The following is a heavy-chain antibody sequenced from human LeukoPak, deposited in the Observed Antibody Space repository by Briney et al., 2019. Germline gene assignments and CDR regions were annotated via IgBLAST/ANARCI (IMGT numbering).Heavy chain of an antibody. J-gene: IGHJ3*02. V-gene: IGHV4-4*02. CDR1: GDSVSNDHW. Sequence: SGTLSLTCDVSGDSVSNDHWWSWVRQPPGKGLEWIGEIFHSGSTNYNSSLKGRVIISVDKSKNQFSLTLNSVTAADTAVYYCARGEDAFDIWGQGTMVTVSS. CDR2: IFHSGST. CDR3: ARGEDAFDI.